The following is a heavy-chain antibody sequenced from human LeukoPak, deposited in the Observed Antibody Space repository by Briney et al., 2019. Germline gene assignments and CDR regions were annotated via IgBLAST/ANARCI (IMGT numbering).Heavy chain of an antibody. CDR3: ARGKSGSLFRSDAFDI. J-gene: IGHJ3*02. CDR2: IYYSGST. D-gene: IGHD1-26*01. CDR1: GGSISSSSYY. V-gene: IGHV4-39*07. Sequence: PSETLSLTCTVSGGSISSSSYYWGWIRQPPGKGLEWIGSIYYSGSTYYNPSLKSRVTISVDTSKNQFSLKLSSVTAADTAVYYCARGKSGSLFRSDAFDIWGQGTMVTVSS.